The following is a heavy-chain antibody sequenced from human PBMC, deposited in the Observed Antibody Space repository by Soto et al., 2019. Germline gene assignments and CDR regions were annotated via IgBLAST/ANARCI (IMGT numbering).Heavy chain of an antibody. Sequence: PSQTLSLTCAISGDSVSSNSAAWNWIRQSPSRGLEWLGRTYYRSKWYNDYAVSVKSRITINPDTSKNQFSLQLNSVTPEDTAVYYCARDPGYCSGGRCYSKWTWFYHWGQGTLVTVAS. CDR2: TYYRSKWYN. V-gene: IGHV6-1*01. CDR1: GDSVSSNSAA. CDR3: ARDPGYCSGGRCYSKWTWFYH. D-gene: IGHD2-15*01. J-gene: IGHJ5*02.